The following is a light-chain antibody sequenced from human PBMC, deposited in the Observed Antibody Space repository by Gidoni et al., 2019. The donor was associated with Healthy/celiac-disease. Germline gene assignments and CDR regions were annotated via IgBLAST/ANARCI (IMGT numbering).Light chain of an antibody. J-gene: IGKJ1*01. CDR3: QQSYSTPPWT. V-gene: IGKV1-39*01. CDR2: AAS. Sequence: DIQKTQSPSSLSASVGDRVTITCRASQSISSYLNWYQQKPGKAPKLLIYAASSLQSGVPSRFSGGGSGTDFTLTISSLQPEDFATYYCQQSYSTPPWTFXQXTKVEIK. CDR1: QSISSY.